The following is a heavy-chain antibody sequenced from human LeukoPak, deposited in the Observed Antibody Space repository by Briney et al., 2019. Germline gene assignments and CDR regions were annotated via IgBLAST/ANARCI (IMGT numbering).Heavy chain of an antibody. Sequence: GGSLRLSCAAFGFTFSSYAMSWVRQAPGKGLEWVSAISGSGGSTYYADSVKGRFTISRDNSKNTLYLQMNSLRAEDTAVYYCANIAAPPTYYYYYYMDVWGKGTTVTVSS. CDR1: GFTFSSYA. CDR3: ANIAAPPTYYYYYYMDV. D-gene: IGHD6-6*01. CDR2: ISGSGGST. V-gene: IGHV3-23*01. J-gene: IGHJ6*03.